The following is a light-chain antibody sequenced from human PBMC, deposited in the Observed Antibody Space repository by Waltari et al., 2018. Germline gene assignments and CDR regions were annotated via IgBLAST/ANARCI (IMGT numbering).Light chain of an antibody. CDR2: DVT. Sequence: QSALTQPRSVSGSPGQSVTISCPGTSSDAGGYDYVSWYQHHPGKAPKLMICDVTKRPSGVPDRFSGSKSGNTASLTISGLQAEDEADYYCCSYAGSYTHVVFGGGTKLTVL. CDR3: CSYAGSYTHVV. J-gene: IGLJ2*01. CDR1: SSDAGGYDY. V-gene: IGLV2-11*01.